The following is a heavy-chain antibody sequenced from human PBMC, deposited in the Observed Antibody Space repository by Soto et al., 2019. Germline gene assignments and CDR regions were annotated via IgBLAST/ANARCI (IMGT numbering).Heavy chain of an antibody. CDR2: IRGFSPYT. CDR3: AXDRGYDAHDYYYNAMDV. D-gene: IGHD3-10*01. Sequence: PGGSLRLSCISSGFTFRTYTMNWVRQAPGKGLEWVSGIRGFSPYTFYAESVKGRFTISRDNAKNSVFLQMDSLRAEDTAVYYCAXDRGYDAHDYYYNAMDVWGPGTTVTVSS. V-gene: IGHV3-21*01. CDR1: GFTFRTYT. J-gene: IGHJ6*02.